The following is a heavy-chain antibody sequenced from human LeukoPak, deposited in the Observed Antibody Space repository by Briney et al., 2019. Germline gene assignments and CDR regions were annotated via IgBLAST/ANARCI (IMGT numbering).Heavy chain of an antibody. V-gene: IGHV3-7*01. CDR1: GFSFSSYW. CDR2: IKVDGSEK. D-gene: IGHD2-15*01. Sequence: PGGCLRLSCAAAGFSFSSYWIGWGRQHAGEGMGWVANIKVDGSEKYYVDSVKGRFTISRDNAKNSLYLQMNSLRAEDTAVYYCARLVGGVTRRWSYYYYYMDVWGKGTTVTVSS. CDR3: ARLVGGVTRRWSYYYYYMDV. J-gene: IGHJ6*03.